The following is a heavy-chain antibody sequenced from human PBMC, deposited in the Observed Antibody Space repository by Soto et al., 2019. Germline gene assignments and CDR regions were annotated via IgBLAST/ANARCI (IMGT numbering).Heavy chain of an antibody. Sequence: ASVKVSCKASGYTFTSYGISWVRQAPGQGLEWMGWISAYNGNTNYAQKLQGRVTMTTDTSTSTAYMELRSLRSDDTAVYYCARDAYYYDSSGYYPSVDYWGRGTLVTVSS. CDR3: ARDAYYYDSSGYYPSVDY. D-gene: IGHD3-22*01. CDR2: ISAYNGNT. V-gene: IGHV1-18*04. CDR1: GYTFTSYG. J-gene: IGHJ4*02.